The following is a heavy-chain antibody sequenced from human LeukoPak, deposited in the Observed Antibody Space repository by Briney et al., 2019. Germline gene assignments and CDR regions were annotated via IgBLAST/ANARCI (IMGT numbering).Heavy chain of an antibody. D-gene: IGHD3-22*01. J-gene: IGHJ4*02. CDR3: ARQENYYDRSGYGETHYYFDY. CDR2: IYPSNSDT. V-gene: IGHV5-51*01. CDR1: GYSFTSYW. Sequence: GESLKISCKGAGYSFTSYWIGWVRPMPGKGLGWLGIIYPSNSDTRYGPAFQGHVTISADTSIRPDYLKWSSLKASNTAMYYCARQENYYDRSGYGETHYYFDYWGQGTLVTVSS.